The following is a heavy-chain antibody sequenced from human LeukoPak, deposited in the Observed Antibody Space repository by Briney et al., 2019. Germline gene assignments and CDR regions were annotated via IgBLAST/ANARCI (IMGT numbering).Heavy chain of an antibody. J-gene: IGHJ4*02. Sequence: GGSLRLSCAASGFTFSNAWMNWVRQAPGKGLEWVGRIKSKTAGGTTDYIAPVKGRITISRDDSKNTLFLQMSSLKPEDTAVYYCVTGGGYNGLDYWGQGALVTVSS. V-gene: IGHV3-15*07. D-gene: IGHD5-12*01. CDR3: VTGGGYNGLDY. CDR2: IKSKTAGGTT. CDR1: GFTFSNAW.